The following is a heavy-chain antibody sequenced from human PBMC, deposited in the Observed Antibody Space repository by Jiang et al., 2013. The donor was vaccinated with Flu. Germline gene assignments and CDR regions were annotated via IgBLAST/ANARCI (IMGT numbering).Heavy chain of an antibody. D-gene: IGHD5-12*01. CDR2: IYYSGST. CDR3: ARLRLGRADY. Sequence: IYYSGSTYYNPSLKSRVTISVDTSKNQFSLKLSSVTAADTAVYYCARLRLGRADYWGPGNPGHRLL. J-gene: IGHJ4*02. V-gene: IGHV4-39*01.